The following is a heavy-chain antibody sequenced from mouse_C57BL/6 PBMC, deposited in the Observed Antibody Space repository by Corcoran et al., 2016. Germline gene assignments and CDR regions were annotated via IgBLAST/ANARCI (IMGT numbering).Heavy chain of an antibody. J-gene: IGHJ2*01. V-gene: IGHV9-3*01. D-gene: IGHD6-1*01. CDR2: INTYSGVP. Sequence: QFQLVQSGPELKKPGETVKISCKASGYTFTTYGMSWVKQAPGKGLKWMGWINTYSGVPTYADDFKGRFAFSLETSASTAYLQINNLKNEDTATYFCATLSSLFDYWGQGTTLTVSS. CDR3: ATLSSLFDY. CDR1: GYTFTTYG.